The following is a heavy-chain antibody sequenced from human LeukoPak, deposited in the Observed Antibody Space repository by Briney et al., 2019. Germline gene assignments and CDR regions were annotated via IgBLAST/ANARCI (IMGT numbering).Heavy chain of an antibody. J-gene: IGHJ3*02. D-gene: IGHD2-2*01. CDR2: ISGSGGST. CDR1: GFTFSSYA. Sequence: GGSLRLSCAASGFTFSSYAMSWVRQAPGKGLEWVSAISGSGGSTYYADSVKGRFTISRDNSKNTLYLQMNSLRAEDTAVYYCAKDHSDIVVVPAAHDAFDIWGQGTMVTVSS. CDR3: AKDHSDIVVVPAAHDAFDI. V-gene: IGHV3-23*01.